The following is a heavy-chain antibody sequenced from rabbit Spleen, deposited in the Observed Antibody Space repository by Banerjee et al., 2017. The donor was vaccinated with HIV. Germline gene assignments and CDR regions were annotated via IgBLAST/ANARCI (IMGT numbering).Heavy chain of an antibody. CDR1: GVSFNDKDV. D-gene: IGHD4-2*01. V-gene: IGHV1S45*01. Sequence: EQLEESGGGLVKPEGSLTLTCKASGVSFNDKDVMCWVRQAPGKGLEWITCINMVTGKSVYANWAKGRFTISKTSSTTVTLQMTSLTAADTATYFCARRNIGNYGNYAGAFNLWGQGTLVTVS. CDR2: INMVTGKS. J-gene: IGHJ4*01. CDR3: ARRNIGNYGNYAGAFNL.